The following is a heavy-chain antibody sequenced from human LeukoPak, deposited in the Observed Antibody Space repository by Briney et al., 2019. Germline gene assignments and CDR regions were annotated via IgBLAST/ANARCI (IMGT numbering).Heavy chain of an antibody. Sequence: GGSLRLSCAASGFTFYDYAMHWVRQPPGKGLEWLSLISWNSGYIGYADSVKGRFTVSRDNAENSVYLQMNSLRPEDTAFYFCAKVRGTYSSGFFFDSWGQGTLVTVSS. CDR1: GFTFYDYA. CDR2: ISWNSGYI. V-gene: IGHV3-9*01. J-gene: IGHJ4*02. CDR3: AKVRGTYSSGFFFDS. D-gene: IGHD6-19*01.